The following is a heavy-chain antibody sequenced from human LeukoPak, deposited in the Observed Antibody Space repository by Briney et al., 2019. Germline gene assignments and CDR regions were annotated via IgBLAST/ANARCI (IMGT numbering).Heavy chain of an antibody. CDR1: GYTLAGHY. Sequence: ASVKVSCKASGYTLAGHYIHWVRQAPGQGLEWMGWISPHSGFTMYPQRFQGRVTMTTDTSISAAFLEVRRLRSDDTAAYYCARQTGDDALDIWGQGTMITVYS. D-gene: IGHD7-27*01. V-gene: IGHV1-2*02. CDR3: ARQTGDDALDI. J-gene: IGHJ3*02. CDR2: ISPHSGFT.